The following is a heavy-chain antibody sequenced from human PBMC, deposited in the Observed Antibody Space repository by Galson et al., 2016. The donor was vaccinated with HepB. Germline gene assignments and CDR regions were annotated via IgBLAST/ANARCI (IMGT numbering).Heavy chain of an antibody. J-gene: IGHJ5*02. V-gene: IGHV3-53*01. CDR3: AKGLNWFDP. CDR2: IYSAGST. CDR1: GVTVSSNY. Sequence: SLRLSCAASGVTVSSNYMTWVRQAPGRGLEWVSEIYSAGSTSYADSVKGRFTISRDNSKNTLYLQMNSLRAEDTAVYYCAKGLNWFDPWGQGTLVTVSS.